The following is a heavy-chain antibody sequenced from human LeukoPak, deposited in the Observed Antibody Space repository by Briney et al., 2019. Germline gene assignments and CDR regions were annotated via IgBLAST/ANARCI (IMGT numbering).Heavy chain of an antibody. CDR3: ARADYYYYYMDV. V-gene: IGHV3-74*03. J-gene: IGHJ6*03. CDR2: INERGTDS. Sequence: GGSLRLSCTASGFTFSGHWIHWVRQAPGMGLVWVSRINERGTDSMYAESVKGRFTISRDNAKNTVYLQMNSLRAEDTALYYCARADYYYYYMDVWGKGTTVTVSS. CDR1: GFTFSGHW.